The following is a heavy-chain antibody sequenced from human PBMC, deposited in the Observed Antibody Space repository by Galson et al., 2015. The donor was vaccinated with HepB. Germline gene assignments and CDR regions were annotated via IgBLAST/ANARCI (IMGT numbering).Heavy chain of an antibody. CDR2: IKEDGSEE. CDR3: ARAVD. J-gene: IGHJ4*02. CDR1: GFSFRTEW. V-gene: IGHV3-7*01. Sequence: SLRLSCAASGFSFRTEWMSWARQAPGKGPEWVANIKEDGSEENYVDSVRGRFTISRDNAKNSMYLQMNSLRVEDTAVYYCARAVDWGQGTLVTVSS.